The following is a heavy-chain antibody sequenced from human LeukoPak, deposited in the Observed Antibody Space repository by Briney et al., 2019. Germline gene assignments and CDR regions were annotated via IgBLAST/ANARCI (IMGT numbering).Heavy chain of an antibody. CDR1: GFTVSSNY. J-gene: IGHJ6*03. CDR2: IYSGGST. CDR3: ASGSGSYRTPYYYMDV. Sequence: GGSLRLSCVASGFTVSSNYMSWVRQAPRKGLEGDSVIYSGGSTYYADSVKGRFTISRDNSKNTLYLQMNSLRAEDTDVYYCASGSGSYRTPYYYMDVWGTGTTVTVSS. D-gene: IGHD3-10*01. V-gene: IGHV3-53*01.